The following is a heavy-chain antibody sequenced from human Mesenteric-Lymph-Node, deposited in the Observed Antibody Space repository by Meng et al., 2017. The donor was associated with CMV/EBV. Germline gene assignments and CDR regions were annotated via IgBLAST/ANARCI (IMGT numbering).Heavy chain of an antibody. CDR2: ISAYNGNT. J-gene: IGHJ4*02. V-gene: IGHV1-18*01. D-gene: IGHD1/OR15-1a*01. CDR1: GYTFTSYG. CDR3: ARAGGRTGTDYNY. Sequence: ASVKVSCKASGYTFTSYGISWVRQAPGQGLEWMGWISAYNGNTNYAQKLQGRVTMTRNTSISTAYMELSSLRSEDTAVYYCARAGGRTGTDYNYWGQGTLVTVSS.